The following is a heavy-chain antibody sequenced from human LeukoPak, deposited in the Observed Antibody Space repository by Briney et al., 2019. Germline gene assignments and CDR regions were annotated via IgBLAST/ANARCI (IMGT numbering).Heavy chain of an antibody. CDR2: IKQDGSEK. J-gene: IGHJ4*02. V-gene: IGHV3-7*03. Sequence: GESLKISCKGSGYSFTSYWIGWVRQMPGKGLEWVANIKQDGSEKYYVDSVKGRFTISRDNAKNSLYLQMNSLRAEDTAVYYCAKASRYSGSFPPDYWGQGTLVTVSS. CDR1: GYSFTSYW. D-gene: IGHD1-26*01. CDR3: AKASRYSGSFPPDY.